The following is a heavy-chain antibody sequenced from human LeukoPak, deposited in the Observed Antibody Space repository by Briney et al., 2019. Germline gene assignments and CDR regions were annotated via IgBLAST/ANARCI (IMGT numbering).Heavy chain of an antibody. CDR2: IYPRDGST. Sequence: ASVKVSCKASGYTFTSNYIHWVRQAPGQGLEWMGMIYPRDGSTSYAQKFQGRVTVTRDTSTSTVHMELSGLRSEDTAVYYCARVGKGATTGRWIWFDPWGQGTLVTVSP. CDR1: GYTFTSNY. D-gene: IGHD1-26*01. V-gene: IGHV1-46*01. J-gene: IGHJ5*02. CDR3: ARVGKGATTGRWIWFDP.